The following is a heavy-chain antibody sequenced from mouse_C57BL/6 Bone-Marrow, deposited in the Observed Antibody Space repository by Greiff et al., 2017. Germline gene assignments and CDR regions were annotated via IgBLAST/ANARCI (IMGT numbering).Heavy chain of an antibody. Sequence: VQLKQSGPELVKPGASVKISCKASGYSFTGYYMNWVKQSPEKSLEWIGEINPSTGGTTYNQKFKAKATLTVDKSSSTAYMQLKSLTSGDSAVYYCARENFDVWGTGTTVTVSS. CDR2: INPSTGGT. CDR1: GYSFTGYY. CDR3: ARENFDV. J-gene: IGHJ1*03. V-gene: IGHV1-42*01.